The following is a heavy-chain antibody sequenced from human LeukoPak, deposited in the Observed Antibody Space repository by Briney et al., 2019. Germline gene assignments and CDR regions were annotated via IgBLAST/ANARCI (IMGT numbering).Heavy chain of an antibody. CDR1: GFTFSSYW. V-gene: IGHV3-74*01. CDR2: INSDGSST. D-gene: IGHD3-3*01. Sequence: GGSLRLSCAASGFTFSSYWMHWVRQAPGKGLVWVSRINSDGSSTSYADSVKGRFTISRDNAKNTLYLQMNSLRAEDTAVYYCARVRVDFWSGYYNYYYYYMDVWGKGTTVTVSS. CDR3: ARVRVDFWSGYYNYYYYYMDV. J-gene: IGHJ6*03.